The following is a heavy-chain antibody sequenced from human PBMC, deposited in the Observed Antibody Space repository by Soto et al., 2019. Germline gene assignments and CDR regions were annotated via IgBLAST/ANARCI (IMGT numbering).Heavy chain of an antibody. D-gene: IGHD6-19*01. CDR1: GFSFISYA. CDR3: AKDPVIAVAGLFDY. CDR2: ISGSGGST. V-gene: IGHV3-23*01. Sequence: GGSLRHSCAASGFSFISYAMSWVRQATGKGLEWVSAISGSGGSTYYADSVKGRFTISRDNSKNTLYLQMNSLRAEDTAVYYCAKDPVIAVAGLFDYWGQGTLVTVSS. J-gene: IGHJ4*02.